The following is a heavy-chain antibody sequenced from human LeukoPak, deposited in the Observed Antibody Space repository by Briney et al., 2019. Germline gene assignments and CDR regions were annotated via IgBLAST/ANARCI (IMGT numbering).Heavy chain of an antibody. Sequence: PSETLSLTCGVSGGSITSTNYWSWVRQPPGQGLEWIGEISLSGYTGFNPSLKSRVTISVDTSKNQFSLKLSSVTAADTAVYYCASEYSSSNWFDPWGQGTLVTVSS. V-gene: IGHV4-4*02. CDR2: ISLSGYT. J-gene: IGHJ5*02. CDR3: ASEYSSSNWFDP. D-gene: IGHD6-6*01. CDR1: GGSITSTNY.